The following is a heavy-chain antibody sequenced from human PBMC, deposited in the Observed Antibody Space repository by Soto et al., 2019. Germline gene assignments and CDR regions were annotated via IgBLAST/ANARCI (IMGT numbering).Heavy chain of an antibody. CDR1: GGTFSSYT. Sequence: SVKVSCKASGGTFSSYTISWVRQAPGQGLEWMGRIIPILGIANYAQKFQGRVTITADKSTSTAYMELSSLRSEDTAVYYCATDTQYCSSTSCFDYWGQGTLVTVSS. D-gene: IGHD2-2*01. J-gene: IGHJ4*02. V-gene: IGHV1-69*02. CDR2: IIPILGIA. CDR3: ATDTQYCSSTSCFDY.